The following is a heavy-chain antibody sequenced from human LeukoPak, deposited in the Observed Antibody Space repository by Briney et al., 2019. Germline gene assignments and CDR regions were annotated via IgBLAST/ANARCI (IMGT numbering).Heavy chain of an antibody. V-gene: IGHV4-4*07. Sequence: PSETLSLTCTVSGGSISSYYWSWIRQPAGKGLEWIGRIYTSGSTNYNPSLKSRVTMSVDTSKKQLSLKLSSVTAADTAVYYCARDGHYYDSSAPTFGNWFDPWGQGTLVTVSS. CDR3: ARDGHYYDSSAPTFGNWFDP. D-gene: IGHD3-22*01. J-gene: IGHJ5*02. CDR2: IYTSGST. CDR1: GGSISSYY.